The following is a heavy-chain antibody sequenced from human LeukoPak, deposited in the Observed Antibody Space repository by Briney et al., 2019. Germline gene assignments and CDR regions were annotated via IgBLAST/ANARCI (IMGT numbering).Heavy chain of an antibody. J-gene: IGHJ4*02. CDR2: ISRSGDIT. CDR3: ATGSTAVAGTKY. Sequence: GGSLRLSCAASGFTSSTYGMNWVRQAPGKGLEWVSTISRSGDITYYADSVKGRFTISRDNSKNTLYLQMNSLRAEDMAIYYCATGSTAVAGTKYWGQGILVTVSS. D-gene: IGHD6-19*01. CDR1: GFTSSTYG. V-gene: IGHV3-23*01.